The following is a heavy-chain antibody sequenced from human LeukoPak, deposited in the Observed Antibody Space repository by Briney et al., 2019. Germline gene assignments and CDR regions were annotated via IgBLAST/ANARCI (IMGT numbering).Heavy chain of an antibody. CDR2: MNPNSGNT. CDR1: GYTFTSYD. Sequence: ASVKVSCKASGYTFTSYDINWVRQATGQGLEWMGWMNPNSGNTGYAQKFQGRVTMTRNTSISTAYMELSSLRSEDTAVYYCARCHRYVFWSGYYLDYYYGMDVWGQGTTVTVSS. J-gene: IGHJ6*02. CDR3: ARCHRYVFWSGYYLDYYYGMDV. D-gene: IGHD3-3*01. V-gene: IGHV1-8*01.